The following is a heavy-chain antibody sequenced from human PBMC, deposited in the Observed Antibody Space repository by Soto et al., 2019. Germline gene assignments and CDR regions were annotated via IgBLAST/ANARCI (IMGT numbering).Heavy chain of an antibody. V-gene: IGHV1-3*05. CDR2: TNAGNGNT. D-gene: IGHD2-21*02. J-gene: IGHJ4*02. Sequence: QVQLVQSGAEEKKPGASVRVSCKASGYTFTSYAMHWVRQAPGQRLEWMGWTNAGNGNTKYSQKFQGRVTITSDTSASTADMELSSLRSEDTAVYYCARSIVVVTALDYWGQGTLVTVSS. CDR1: GYTFTSYA. CDR3: ARSIVVVTALDY.